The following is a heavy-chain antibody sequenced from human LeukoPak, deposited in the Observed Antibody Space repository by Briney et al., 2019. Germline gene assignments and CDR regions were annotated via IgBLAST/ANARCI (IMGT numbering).Heavy chain of an antibody. CDR3: AKGETGIAVAGTDY. CDR2: ISGSGGST. D-gene: IGHD6-19*01. CDR1: GFTFSSYA. V-gene: IGHV3-23*01. J-gene: IGHJ4*02. Sequence: GGSLRLSCAASGFTFSSYAMNWVRQAPGKGLEWVSAISGSGGSTYYADSVQGRFTISRDNSKNTLYLQMNSLRDEDTAVYYCAKGETGIAVAGTDYWGQGTLVTVSS.